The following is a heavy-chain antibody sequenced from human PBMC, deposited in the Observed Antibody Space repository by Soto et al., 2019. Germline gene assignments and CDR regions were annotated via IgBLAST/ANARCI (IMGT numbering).Heavy chain of an antibody. CDR3: ARAATERYCSGGSCYYRHAFDI. V-gene: IGHV3-7*04. J-gene: IGHJ3*02. D-gene: IGHD2-15*01. Sequence: GGSLRLSCAASGFTFSSYWMSWVRQAPGKGLEWVANIKQDGSEKYYVDSVKGRFTISRDNAKNSLYLQMNSLRAEDTAVYYCARAATERYCSGGSCYYRHAFDIWGQGTMVTVSS. CDR2: IKQDGSEK. CDR1: GFTFSSYW.